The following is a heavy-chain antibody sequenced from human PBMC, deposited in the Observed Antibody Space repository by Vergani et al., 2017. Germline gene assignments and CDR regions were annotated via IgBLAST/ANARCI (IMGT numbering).Heavy chain of an antibody. CDR2: IIPIFGTA. V-gene: IGHV1-69*06. CDR1: GGTFSSYA. CDR3: ARERGGTTVTTSYFDY. J-gene: IGHJ4*02. D-gene: IGHD4-17*01. Sequence: QVQLVQSGAEVKKPGSSVKVSCKASGGTFSSYAISWVRQAPGQGLEWMGGIIPIFGTANYAQKFQGRVTITADKSTSTAYMELSSLRSEDTAVYYCARERGGTTVTTSYFDYWGQGTLVTVSS.